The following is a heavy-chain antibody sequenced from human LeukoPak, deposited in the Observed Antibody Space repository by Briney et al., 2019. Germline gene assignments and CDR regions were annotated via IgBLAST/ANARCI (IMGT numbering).Heavy chain of an antibody. CDR1: GYTFTSYY. Sequence: GASVKVSCKASGYTFTSYYMHWVRQAPGQGLEWMGIINPSGGSTSYAQKFQGRVTMTRDMSTSTVYMELSSLRAEDTAVYYCARDHFPDGSNSRIFFDSWGQGTLVTVSS. J-gene: IGHJ4*01. D-gene: IGHD5-24*01. CDR2: INPSGGST. V-gene: IGHV1-46*01. CDR3: ARDHFPDGSNSRIFFDS.